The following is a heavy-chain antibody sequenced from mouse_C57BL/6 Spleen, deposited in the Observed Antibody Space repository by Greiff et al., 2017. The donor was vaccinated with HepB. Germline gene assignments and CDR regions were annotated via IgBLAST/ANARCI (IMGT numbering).Heavy chain of an antibody. CDR2: INPNNGGT. CDR3: ATTVVAAGDYFDY. D-gene: IGHD1-1*01. Sequence: VQLQQSGPELVKPGASVKMSCKASGYTFTDYNMHWVKQSHGKSLEWIGYINPNNGGTSYNQKFKGKATLTVNKSSSTAYMELRSLTSEDSAVYYCATTVVAAGDYFDYWGQGTTLTVSS. J-gene: IGHJ2*01. V-gene: IGHV1-22*01. CDR1: GYTFTDYN.